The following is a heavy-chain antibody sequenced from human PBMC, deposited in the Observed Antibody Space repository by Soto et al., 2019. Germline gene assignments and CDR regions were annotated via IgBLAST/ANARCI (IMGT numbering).Heavy chain of an antibody. V-gene: IGHV4-59*08. CDR2: IHYFGST. Sequence: PSETLSLTCTVSGGSISSYYWSWIRQPPGKGLEWIGYIHYFGSTNYNPSLKSRVTISVDTSKKHFSLRLSSVTAADTAVYYCARHSPDFDWLSQLDYWGQGTMVTVSS. CDR3: ARHSPDFDWLSQLDY. D-gene: IGHD3-9*01. CDR1: GGSISSYY. J-gene: IGHJ4*02.